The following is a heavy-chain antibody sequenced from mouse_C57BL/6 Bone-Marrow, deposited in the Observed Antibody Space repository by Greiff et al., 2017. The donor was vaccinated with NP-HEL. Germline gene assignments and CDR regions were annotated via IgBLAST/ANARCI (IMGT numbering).Heavy chain of an antibody. J-gene: IGHJ1*03. CDR2: INYDGSST. CDR3: ARGLANWYFDV. D-gene: IGHD6-1*01. V-gene: IGHV5-16*01. Sequence: EVQRVESEGGLVQPGSSMKLSCTASGFTFSDYYMAWVRQVPEKGLEWVANINYDGSSTYYLDSLKSRFIISRDNAKNILYLQMSSLKSEDTATYYCARGLANWYFDVWGTGTTVTVSS. CDR1: GFTFSDYY.